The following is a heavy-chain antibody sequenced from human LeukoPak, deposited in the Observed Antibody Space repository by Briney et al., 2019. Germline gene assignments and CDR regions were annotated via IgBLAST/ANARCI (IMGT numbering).Heavy chain of an antibody. CDR1: GFTFSNYW. V-gene: IGHV3-7*01. Sequence: PGGSLRLSCAASGFTFSNYWMSWVRQAPGKGLEWVANIKQDGSEKYYVDSVKGRFTIPRDNAKNSLYLHMNSLRAEDTAVYYCATGFFYFYYMDVWGKGTTVTISS. D-gene: IGHD1-1*01. CDR2: IKQDGSEK. CDR3: ATGFFYFYYMDV. J-gene: IGHJ6*03.